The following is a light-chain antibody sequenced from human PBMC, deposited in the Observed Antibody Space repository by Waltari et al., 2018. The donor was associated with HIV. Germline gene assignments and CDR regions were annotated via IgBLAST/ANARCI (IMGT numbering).Light chain of an antibody. V-gene: IGKV1-5*03. CDR2: KTS. CDR1: HNVGTW. J-gene: IGKJ2*01. Sequence: DLQMTQSPSPLSASIGDRVSITCRASHNVGTWLAWYQQKPGKAPSLLISKTSTLESGVPTNFSGSGSGTYFTLTISALRPDDFASYFCQQYSSFPITFGQGTKL. CDR3: QQYSSFPIT.